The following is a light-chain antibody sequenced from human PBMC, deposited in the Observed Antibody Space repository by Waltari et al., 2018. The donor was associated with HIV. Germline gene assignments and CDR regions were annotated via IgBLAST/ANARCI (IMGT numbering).Light chain of an antibody. CDR1: NIGSKG. CDR2: YDS. CDR3: QLWDGTGDHPGV. V-gene: IGLV3-21*04. J-gene: IGLJ1*01. Sequence: SYVLTQPPSVSVAPGKTARITCGGNNIGSKGVHWDQQKQGQAPVLVIYYDSHRPSGIPERFSGSKSGNTATLTISRVEAGDEADYYCQLWDGTGDHPGVFGTGTQVTVL.